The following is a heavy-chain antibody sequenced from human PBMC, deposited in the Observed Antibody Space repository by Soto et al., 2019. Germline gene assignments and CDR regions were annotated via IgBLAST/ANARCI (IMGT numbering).Heavy chain of an antibody. D-gene: IGHD4-4*01. CDR3: AKDQSPSNYKEGIDF. Sequence: GGSLRLSCVTSGFFFDNYAMHWVRQAPGKGLEWVSAISGGGGSTYSAASVKGRFTISRDNSKNTLYLQMNSLRVEDTALYYCAKDQSPSNYKEGIDFWGQGTLVTVSS. J-gene: IGHJ4*02. CDR2: ISGGGGST. CDR1: GFFFDNYA. V-gene: IGHV3-23*01.